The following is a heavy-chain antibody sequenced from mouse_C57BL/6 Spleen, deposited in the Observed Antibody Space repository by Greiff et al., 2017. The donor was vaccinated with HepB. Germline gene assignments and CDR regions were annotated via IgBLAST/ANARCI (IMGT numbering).Heavy chain of an antibody. J-gene: IGHJ4*01. D-gene: IGHD2-4*01. CDR3: ARSGDYDVGYYAMDY. Sequence: QVQLQQPGAELVKPGASVKLSCKASGYTFTSYWMHWVKQRPGQGLEWIGMIHPNSGSTNYNEKFKSKATLTVDKSSSTAYMQLSSLTSEDSAVYYCARSGDYDVGYYAMDYWGQGTSVTVSS. CDR2: IHPNSGST. CDR1: GYTFTSYW. V-gene: IGHV1-64*01.